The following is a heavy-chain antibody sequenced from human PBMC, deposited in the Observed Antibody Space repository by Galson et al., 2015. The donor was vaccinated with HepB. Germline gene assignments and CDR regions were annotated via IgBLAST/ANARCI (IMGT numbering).Heavy chain of an antibody. D-gene: IGHD1-14*01. CDR1: GFTFSRYG. CDR2: ISSTGGST. J-gene: IGHJ5*02. V-gene: IGHV3-64D*06. CDR3: VKTNNSFVSYNWLDP. Sequence: SLRLSCAASGFTFSRYGMLWVRQAPGKGLECVSSISSTGGSTYYADSVKGRFTISRDNSKNTLYLQMSSLRTEDTAVYYCVKTNNSFVSYNWLDPWGQGTLVTASS.